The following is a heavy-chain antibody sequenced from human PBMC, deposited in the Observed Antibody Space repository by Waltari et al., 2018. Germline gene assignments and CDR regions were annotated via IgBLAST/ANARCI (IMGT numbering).Heavy chain of an antibody. J-gene: IGHJ6*02. CDR1: GGSFSGYY. CDR2: INHSGST. V-gene: IGHV4-34*01. CDR3: ARVVCIAARPVYYYYYGMDV. Sequence: QVQLQQWGAGLLKPSETLSLTCAVYGGSFSGYYWSWIRQPPGNGLEWIGEINHSGSTNYNPSLKSRVTISVDTSKNQFSLKLSSVTAADTAVYYCARVVCIAARPVYYYYYGMDVWGQGTTVTVSS. D-gene: IGHD6-6*01.